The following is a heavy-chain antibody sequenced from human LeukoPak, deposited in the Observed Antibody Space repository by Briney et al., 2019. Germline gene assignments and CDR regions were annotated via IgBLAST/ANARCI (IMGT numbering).Heavy chain of an antibody. CDR2: INPSGGST. Sequence: ASVKVSCKASGYTFTSYYMHWVRQAPGQGLEWMGIINPSGGSTSYAQKFQGRVTITADESTSTAYMELSSLRSEDTAVYYCARAPQQLVYYYMDVWGKGTTVTISS. CDR1: GYTFTSYY. V-gene: IGHV1-46*01. J-gene: IGHJ6*03. D-gene: IGHD6-13*01. CDR3: ARAPQQLVYYYMDV.